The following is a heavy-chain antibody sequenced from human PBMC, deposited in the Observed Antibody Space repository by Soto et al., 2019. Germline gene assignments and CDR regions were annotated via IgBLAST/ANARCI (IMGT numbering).Heavy chain of an antibody. V-gene: IGHV4-31*03. CDR3: AIRYGRSGYYYFVY. J-gene: IGHJ4*01. D-gene: IGHD3-22*01. CDR1: GGSITSDSYY. Sequence: SETVSLTCTVSGGSITSDSYYWSGIRQYPGKGLEWIGYIYYTGSTYYNPSLKSRVGISVDTSENQFFLSLSSVTAADTAVYYCAIRYGRSGYYYFVYSGPAPLLTV. CDR2: IYYTGST.